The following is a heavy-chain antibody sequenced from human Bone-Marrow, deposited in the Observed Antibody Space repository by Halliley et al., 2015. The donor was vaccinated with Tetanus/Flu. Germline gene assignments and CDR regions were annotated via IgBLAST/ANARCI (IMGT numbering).Heavy chain of an antibody. J-gene: IGHJ6*02. CDR3: ARGRSLDV. CDR2: IKQDGSEK. Sequence: PGKGLECVANIKQDGSEKHNVDSGKGRFTISRDNAKNSLYLQMNSLRVEDTAVYYCARGRSLDVWGQGTTVTVS. V-gene: IGHV3-7*03.